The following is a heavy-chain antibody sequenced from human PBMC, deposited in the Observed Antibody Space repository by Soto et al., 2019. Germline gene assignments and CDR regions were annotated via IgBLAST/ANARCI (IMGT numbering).Heavy chain of an antibody. CDR3: ARDSSQQLGTENWFDP. CDR2: IWYDGSNK. CDR1: GFTFSSYG. Sequence: GGSLRLSCAASGFTFSSYGMHWVRQAPGKGLEWVAVIWYDGSNKYYADSVKGRFTISRDNSKNTLYLQMNSLRAEDTAVYYCARDSSQQLGTENWFDPWGQGTLVTVSS. J-gene: IGHJ5*02. D-gene: IGHD6-13*01. V-gene: IGHV3-33*01.